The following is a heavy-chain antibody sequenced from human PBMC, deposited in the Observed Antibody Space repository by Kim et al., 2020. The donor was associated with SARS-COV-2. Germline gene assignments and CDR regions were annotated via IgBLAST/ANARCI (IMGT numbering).Heavy chain of an antibody. CDR1: GFTFDDYA. Sequence: GGSLRLSCAASGFTFDDYAMHWVRQAPGKGLEWVSGISWNSGSIGYADSVKGRFTISRDNAKNSLYLQMNSLRAEDTALYYCAKGGLFFLGATTDYFDYWGQGTLVTVSS. CDR3: AKGGLFFLGATTDYFDY. V-gene: IGHV3-9*01. J-gene: IGHJ4*02. CDR2: ISWNSGSI. D-gene: IGHD1-26*01.